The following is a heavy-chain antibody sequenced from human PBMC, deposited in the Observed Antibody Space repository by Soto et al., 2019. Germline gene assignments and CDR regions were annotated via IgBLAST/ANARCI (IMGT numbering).Heavy chain of an antibody. CDR1: GFLFSTYW. Sequence: EVQLVESGGGLVQPGGSLRLSCAASGFLFSTYWMFWVRQGPRKGLLWVSRIKSDGSSTSYADSVKGRFTISRDNTKNTLYLQMTSLRAEDTAVYYCAIGGGDYNYFDRWGQGILVTVSS. V-gene: IGHV3-74*01. CDR2: IKSDGSST. CDR3: AIGGGDYNYFDR. J-gene: IGHJ4*02. D-gene: IGHD2-21*01.